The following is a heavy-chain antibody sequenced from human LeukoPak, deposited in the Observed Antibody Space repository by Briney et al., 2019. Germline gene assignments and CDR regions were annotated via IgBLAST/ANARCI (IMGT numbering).Heavy chain of an antibody. CDR1: GGTFSNHA. CDR2: TSPIFGSA. Sequence: ASVKVSCEASGGTFSNHAVSWVRQAPGQGLEWMGGTSPIFGSANYAQKFQGRVTIATDESTSTAYMELSSLRAEDTAVYYCARAPFYFDRGGYAMDDFDIWGQGTMVTVSS. CDR3: ARAPFYFDRGGYAMDDFDI. V-gene: IGHV1-69*05. D-gene: IGHD3-22*01. J-gene: IGHJ3*02.